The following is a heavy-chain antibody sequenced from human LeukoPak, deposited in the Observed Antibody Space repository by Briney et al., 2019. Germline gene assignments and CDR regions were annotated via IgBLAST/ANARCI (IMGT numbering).Heavy chain of an antibody. CDR3: ARGRVGYDYVWGSHYSPYFDY. J-gene: IGHJ4*02. V-gene: IGHV4-34*01. CDR2: INHSGST. CDR1: GGSFSGYY. Sequence: SETLSLTCAVYGGSFSGYYWSWIRQPPGKGLEWIGEINHSGSTIYNPSLKSRVTISVDTSKNQFSLKLSSVTAADTAVYYCARGRVGYDYVWGSHYSPYFDYWGQGTLVTVSS. D-gene: IGHD3-16*01.